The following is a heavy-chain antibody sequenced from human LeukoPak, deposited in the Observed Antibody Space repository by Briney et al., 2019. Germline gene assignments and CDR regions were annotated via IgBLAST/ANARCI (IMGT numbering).Heavy chain of an antibody. V-gene: IGHV4-59*01. CDR2: IYYSGST. J-gene: IGHJ5*02. Sequence: SETLSLTCAVYGGSFSGYYWSWIRQPPGKGLEWIGYIYYSGSTNYNPSLKSRVTISVDTSKNQFSLKLSSVTAADTAVYYCATGHYYDSSGYRWGFDPWGQGTLVTVSS. CDR1: GGSFSGYY. D-gene: IGHD3-22*01. CDR3: ATGHYYDSSGYRWGFDP.